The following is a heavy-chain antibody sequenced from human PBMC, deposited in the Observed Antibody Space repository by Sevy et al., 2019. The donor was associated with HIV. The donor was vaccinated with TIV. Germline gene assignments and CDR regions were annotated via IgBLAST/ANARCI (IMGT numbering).Heavy chain of an antibody. CDR3: AKDLEYYSDSSAKEPSWFDP. Sequence: GGSLRLSCAASGFTFSSYAMSWVRQAPGKGLEWVSPISGSGGSTYYADSGKGRFPNSRDNSKKTLQLQMTSLRAEDTAVYYCAKDLEYYSDSSAKEPSWFDPWGQGTLVTVSS. CDR2: ISGSGGST. CDR1: GFTFSSYA. V-gene: IGHV3-23*01. D-gene: IGHD3-22*01. J-gene: IGHJ5*02.